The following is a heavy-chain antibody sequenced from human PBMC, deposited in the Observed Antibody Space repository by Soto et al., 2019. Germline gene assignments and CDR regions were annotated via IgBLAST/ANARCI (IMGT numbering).Heavy chain of an antibody. D-gene: IGHD3-16*01. CDR2: INWKSDI. V-gene: IGHV3-9*01. Sequence: QSGGSLRLSCAVSGFTFDDNAMHWVRQAPEKGLEWVSGINWKSDIGYADSVKGRFTISRDNAENSLYPQMNSLRAEDTALYYCAISQDRGGRTTFIYWGQGTQVTVSS. J-gene: IGHJ4*02. CDR1: GFTFDDNA. CDR3: AISQDRGGRTTFIY.